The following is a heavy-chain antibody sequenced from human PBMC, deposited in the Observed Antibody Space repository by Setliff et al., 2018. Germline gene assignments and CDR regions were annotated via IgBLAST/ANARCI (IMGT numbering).Heavy chain of an antibody. Sequence: PEPLSLTCTVSGGSISSSNWWTWVRQPPGKGLEWIGEIYHSGSINYNPSLKSRVTMSVDKSKNQFSLKLTSVTAADTAVYYCARGLEGEDYFYYMDVWGKGNAVTVSS. CDR2: IYHSGSI. V-gene: IGHV4-4*03. J-gene: IGHJ6*03. CDR3: ARGLEGEDYFYYMDV. CDR1: GGSISSSNW. D-gene: IGHD2-21*01.